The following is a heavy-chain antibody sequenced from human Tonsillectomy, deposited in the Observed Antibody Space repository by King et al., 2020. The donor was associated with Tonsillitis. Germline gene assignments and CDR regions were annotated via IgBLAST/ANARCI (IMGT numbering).Heavy chain of an antibody. CDR2: ISYDGSNK. CDR1: GFTFSDYK. V-gene: IGHV3-30-3*01. D-gene: IGHD1-1*01. CDR3: ARITGTPLDC. Sequence: VQLVESGGGVVQPGRSLRLSCAASGFTFSDYKIHWVRQAPGKGLEWVAVISYDGSNKYYADSVKGRFTISRDNSKNTLYLQMNSLRAEDTAVYYWARITGTPLDCWGQGTLVTVSS. J-gene: IGHJ4*02.